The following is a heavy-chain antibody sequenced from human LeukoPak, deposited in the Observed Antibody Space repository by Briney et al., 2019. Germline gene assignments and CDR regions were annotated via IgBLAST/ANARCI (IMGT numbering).Heavy chain of an antibody. CDR1: GFTFSSYW. J-gene: IGHJ3*02. Sequence: PAGSLRLSCAASGFTFSSYWMSWVRQAPGKGLEWVANIKQDGSEKYYVDSVKGRFTISRDNAKNSLYLQMNSLRAEDTAVYYCARVHPTFDWLGSLAFDIWRQGTMVTVSS. CDR3: ARVHPTFDWLGSLAFDI. V-gene: IGHV3-7*01. CDR2: IKQDGSEK. D-gene: IGHD3-9*01.